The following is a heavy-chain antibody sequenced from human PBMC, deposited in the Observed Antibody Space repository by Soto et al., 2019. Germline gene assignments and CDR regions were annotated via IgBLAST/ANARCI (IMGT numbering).Heavy chain of an antibody. CDR2: IYPGDSDT. D-gene: IGHD3-10*01. CDR1: GYSFTSYW. J-gene: IGHJ5*01. Sequence: GESLKISCKSSGYSFTSYWIAWVRQMPGKGLDFMGVIYPGDSDTRYIPSFHGQVTMSVDKSIRTAYLRWTSLKASDTAMYYCGKFSHYSAAPQGWFDSWGQGTQVTVSS. CDR3: GKFSHYSAAPQGWFDS. V-gene: IGHV5-51*01.